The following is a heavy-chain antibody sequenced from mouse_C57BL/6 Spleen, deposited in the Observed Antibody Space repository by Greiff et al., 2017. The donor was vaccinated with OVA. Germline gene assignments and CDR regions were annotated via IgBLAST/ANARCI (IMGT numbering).Heavy chain of an antibody. J-gene: IGHJ3*01. CDR2: ISSGSSTI. CDR1: GFTFSDYG. V-gene: IGHV5-17*01. D-gene: IGHD6-2*01. CDR3: ARVSAAY. Sequence: EVKLMESGGGLVKPGGSLKLSCAASGFTFSDYGMHWVRQAPEKGLEWVAYISSGSSTIYYADTVKGRFTISRDNAKNTLFLQMTSLRSEDTAMYYCARVSAAYWGQGTLVTVSA.